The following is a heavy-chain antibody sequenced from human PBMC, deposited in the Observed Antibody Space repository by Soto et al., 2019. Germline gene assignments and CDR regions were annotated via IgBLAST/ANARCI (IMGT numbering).Heavy chain of an antibody. CDR1: GGSFSGYD. V-gene: IGHV4-34*01. Sequence: SETLSLTCAVYGGSFSGYDCTWIRQPPGTGLEWIGEINHSGSTNYNPSLKSRVTISVDTSKNQFSLKLTSVTAADTAVYYCARDKITGLFDYWGQGTLVTVPQ. CDR2: INHSGST. CDR3: ARDKITGLFDY. J-gene: IGHJ4*02. D-gene: IGHD2-8*02.